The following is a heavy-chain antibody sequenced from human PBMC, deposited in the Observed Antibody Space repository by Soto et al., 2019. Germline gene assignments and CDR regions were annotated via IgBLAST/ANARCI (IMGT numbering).Heavy chain of an antibody. CDR3: ARAGGTTVTGLWHFDS. CDR1: GFTFNTYS. J-gene: IGHJ4*02. D-gene: IGHD4-17*01. Sequence: VGSLRLSGEASGFTFNTYSMHWVRQPPGKGLEWLAAIWYDGTQKYYADSVKGRFIISRDNSKKTLYLEMNSLRAEDTAVYYCARAGGTTVTGLWHFDSWGQGTLVTVS. CDR2: IWYDGTQK. V-gene: IGHV3-33*01.